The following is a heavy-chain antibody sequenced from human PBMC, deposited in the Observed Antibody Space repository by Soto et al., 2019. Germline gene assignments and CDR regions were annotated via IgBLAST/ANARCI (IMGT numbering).Heavy chain of an antibody. Sequence: SETLSLTCAVYGGSFSGYYWSWIRQPPGKGLEWIGEINHSGSTNYNPSLKSRVTISVDTSKNQFSRKLSSGTAADTAVYYCARGDITAAAGSDAFDIWGQGTMVTVSS. D-gene: IGHD6-13*01. CDR1: GGSFSGYY. CDR2: INHSGST. CDR3: ARGDITAAAGSDAFDI. J-gene: IGHJ3*02. V-gene: IGHV4-34*01.